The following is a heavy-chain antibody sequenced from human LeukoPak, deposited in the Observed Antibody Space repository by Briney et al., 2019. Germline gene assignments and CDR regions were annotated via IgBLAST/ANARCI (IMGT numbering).Heavy chain of an antibody. J-gene: IGHJ6*03. CDR3: ARDAIAVAGGYYYYYMDV. D-gene: IGHD6-19*01. V-gene: IGHV1-18*01. Sequence: ASVKVSCKASGYTFTSYGISWVRQAPGQGLEWMGWISAYNGNTNYAQKLQGRVTMTTDTSTSTAYMELRSLRSDDTAVYYCARDAIAVAGGYYYYYMDVWGKGTTVTVSS. CDR1: GYTFTSYG. CDR2: ISAYNGNT.